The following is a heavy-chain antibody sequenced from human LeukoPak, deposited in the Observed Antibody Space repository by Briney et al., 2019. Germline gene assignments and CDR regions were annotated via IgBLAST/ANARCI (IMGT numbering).Heavy chain of an antibody. CDR1: GGSIRNYF. Sequence: SETLSLTCTVSGGSIRNYFWSWIRQPAGKGLEWIGRIYAGGNTDHNPSLKSRVTMSVDSSKNQFSLRLSSVTAADTAVYYCARRLGYCSTTSCYVAPFDYWGQGTLVTVSS. CDR3: ARRLGYCSTTSCYVAPFDY. V-gene: IGHV4-4*07. D-gene: IGHD2-2*01. CDR2: IYAGGNT. J-gene: IGHJ4*02.